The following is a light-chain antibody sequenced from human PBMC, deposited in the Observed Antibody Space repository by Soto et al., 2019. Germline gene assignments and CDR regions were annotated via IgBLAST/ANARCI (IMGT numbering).Light chain of an antibody. V-gene: IGKV1-39*01. CDR3: QQSYSTPLT. CDR1: HYISTY. J-gene: IGKJ4*02. Sequence: DIQMTQSPSSLSASVGGRVAISCRASHYISTYLNWYQQRPGKAPKLLIYAASSLQSGVPSRFSGSGSGTDFTLTISRLQPEDFATYYCQQSYSTPLTFGGGTKVEIK. CDR2: AAS.